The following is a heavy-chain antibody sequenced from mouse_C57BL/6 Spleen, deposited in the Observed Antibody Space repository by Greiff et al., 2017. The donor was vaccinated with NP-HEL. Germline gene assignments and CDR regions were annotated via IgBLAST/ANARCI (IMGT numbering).Heavy chain of an antibody. D-gene: IGHD3-2*02. Sequence: VQLQQSGTVLARPGASVKMSCKTSGYTFTSYWMHWVKQRPGQGLEWIGAIYPGNSDTSYNQKFKGKAKLTAVTSASTAYMELSSLTNEDSAVYYCTREHSSGYWFAYWGQGTLVTVSA. J-gene: IGHJ3*01. CDR1: GYTFTSYW. V-gene: IGHV1-5*01. CDR2: IYPGNSDT. CDR3: TREHSSGYWFAY.